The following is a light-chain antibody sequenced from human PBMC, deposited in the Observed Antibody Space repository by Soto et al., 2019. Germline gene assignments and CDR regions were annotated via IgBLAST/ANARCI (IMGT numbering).Light chain of an antibody. Sequence: EIVLTQSPATLSLSPGERATLSCRASQSVSSYLAWYQQKPGQAPRLLIYDASNRATGIPARFSGSGSGTDFTLTISYLEPEDFAVYYCQQRSNWYTFGQGTKLEIK. J-gene: IGKJ2*01. CDR2: DAS. CDR1: QSVSSY. CDR3: QQRSNWYT. V-gene: IGKV3-11*01.